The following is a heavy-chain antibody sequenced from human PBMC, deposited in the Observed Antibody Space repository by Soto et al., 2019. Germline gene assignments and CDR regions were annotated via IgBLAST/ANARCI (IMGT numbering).Heavy chain of an antibody. CDR2: INHNGDT. CDR3: AREWGCCDGTRCFPLFYY. D-gene: IGHD2-2*01. J-gene: IGHJ4*02. Sequence: VQLQQWGAGVLKPSETLSLTCAAHGGSFSGFQWSWIRQAPGKGLEWIGEINHNGDTNYNPSLKSRVTISIDTSKNEFALKLTSATAGDTARYYCAREWGCCDGTRCFPLFYYWGQGVLVTVSS. V-gene: IGHV4-34*01. CDR1: GGSFSGFQ.